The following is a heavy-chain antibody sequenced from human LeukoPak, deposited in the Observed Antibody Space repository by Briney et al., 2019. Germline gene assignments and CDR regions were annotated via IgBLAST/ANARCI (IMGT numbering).Heavy chain of an antibody. V-gene: IGHV4-30-4*07. D-gene: IGHD2-15*01. Sequence: KTSETLSLTCAVAGDSISNIGYSWSWIRQPPGRGLEWIGYIYYSGSTYYNPSLKSRLHISVDTSKNQFSLNLTSVSAADTAVYFCARDRGRSYFDNWGQGTLVTVSS. CDR2: IYYSGST. J-gene: IGHJ4*02. CDR3: ARDRGRSYFDN. CDR1: GDSISNIGYS.